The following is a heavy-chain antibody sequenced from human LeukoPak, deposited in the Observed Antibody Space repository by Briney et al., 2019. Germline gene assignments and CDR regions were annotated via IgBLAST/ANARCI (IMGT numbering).Heavy chain of an antibody. V-gene: IGHV1-2*02. CDR2: INPNSGGT. D-gene: IGHD6-19*01. J-gene: IGHJ6*03. CDR1: GYTFTSHF. Sequence: ASVKVSCKASGYTFTSHFMHWVRQAPGQGLEWMGWINPNSGGTNYAQKFQGRVTMTRDTSISTAYMELSRLRSDDTAVYYCARLFLAVAASNYYYYYMDVWGKGTTVTISS. CDR3: ARLFLAVAASNYYYYYMDV.